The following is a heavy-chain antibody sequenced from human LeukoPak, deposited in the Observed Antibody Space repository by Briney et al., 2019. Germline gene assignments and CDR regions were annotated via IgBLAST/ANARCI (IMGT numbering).Heavy chain of an antibody. CDR1: GFTFSNYA. Sequence: GGSLRLSCAASGFTFSNYAMSWVRQAPGKGLEWVSAISGSGGSTYYADSVKGRFTVSRDNAKNTLSLQMNSLRAEDTAFYYCARKGIAAPGTHDAFDIWGQGTMVTVSS. CDR2: ISGSGGST. D-gene: IGHD6-13*01. V-gene: IGHV3-23*01. CDR3: ARKGIAAPGTHDAFDI. J-gene: IGHJ3*02.